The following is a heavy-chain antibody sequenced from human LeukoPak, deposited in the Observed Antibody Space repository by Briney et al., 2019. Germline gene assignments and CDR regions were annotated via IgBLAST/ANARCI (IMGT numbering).Heavy chain of an antibody. V-gene: IGHV1-69*05. CDR2: IIPIFGTA. D-gene: IGHD1-1*01. Sequence: ASVTVSCKASGGTFSSYAISWVRQAPGQGLEWMGRIIPIFGTANYAQKFQGRVTITTDESTSTAYMELSSLRSEDTAVYYCARSNWNDGGYFDYWGQGTLVTVSS. CDR1: GGTFSSYA. J-gene: IGHJ4*02. CDR3: ARSNWNDGGYFDY.